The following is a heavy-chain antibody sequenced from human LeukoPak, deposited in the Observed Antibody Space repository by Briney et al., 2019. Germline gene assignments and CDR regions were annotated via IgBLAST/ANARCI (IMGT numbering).Heavy chain of an antibody. CDR2: IYYSGST. D-gene: IGHD3-10*01. J-gene: IGHJ4*02. V-gene: IGHV4-31*03. CDR3: ARLTTKELLWFGEYDY. CDR1: GGSISSGGYY. Sequence: TSETLSLTCTVSGGSISSGGYYWSWIRQHPGKGLEWFGYIYYSGSTYYNPSLKSRVTISVDTSKNQFSLKLSSVTAADTAVYYCARLTTKELLWFGEYDYWGQGTLVTVSS.